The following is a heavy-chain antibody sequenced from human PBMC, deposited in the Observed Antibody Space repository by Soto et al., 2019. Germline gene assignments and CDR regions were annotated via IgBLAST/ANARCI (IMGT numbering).Heavy chain of an antibody. Sequence: ASVKVSCKASGYTFTSYGTSWVRQAPGQGLEWMGWISAYNGNTNYAQKLQGRVTMTRDTSTSTAYMELSRLRSDDTAVYYCAREKSYCSGDSCYSDAFEIWGQGTMVTVSS. CDR3: AREKSYCSGDSCYSDAFEI. CDR1: GYTFTSYG. CDR2: ISAYNGNT. V-gene: IGHV1-18*01. D-gene: IGHD2-15*01. J-gene: IGHJ3*02.